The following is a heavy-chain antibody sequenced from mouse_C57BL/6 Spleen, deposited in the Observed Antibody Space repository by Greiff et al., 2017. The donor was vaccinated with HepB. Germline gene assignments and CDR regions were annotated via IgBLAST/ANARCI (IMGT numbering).Heavy chain of an antibody. CDR1: GYTFTSYW. Sequence: VQLQQPGAELVRPGSSVKLSCKASGYTFTSYWMHWVKQRPIQGLEWIGNIDPSDSETHYNQKFKDKATLTVDKSSSTAYMQLSSLTSEDSAVYYCARGYDYGPFAYWGQGTLVTVSA. CDR2: IDPSDSET. V-gene: IGHV1-52*01. D-gene: IGHD2-4*01. J-gene: IGHJ3*01. CDR3: ARGYDYGPFAY.